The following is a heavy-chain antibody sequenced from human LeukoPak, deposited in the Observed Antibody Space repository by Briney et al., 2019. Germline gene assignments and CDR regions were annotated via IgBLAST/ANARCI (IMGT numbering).Heavy chain of an antibody. V-gene: IGHV4-30-4*01. CDR2: IYYSGST. J-gene: IGHJ4*02. Sequence: SETLSLTCAVYGGSFSGYYWSWIRQPPGKGLEWIGYIYYSGSTYYNPSLKSRVTISVDTSKNQFSLKLSSVTAADTAVYYCARELAYCGGDCYSFDYWGQGTLVTVSS. D-gene: IGHD2-21*02. CDR1: GGSFSGYY. CDR3: ARELAYCGGDCYSFDY.